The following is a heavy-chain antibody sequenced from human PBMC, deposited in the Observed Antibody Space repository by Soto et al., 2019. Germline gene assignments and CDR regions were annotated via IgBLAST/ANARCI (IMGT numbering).Heavy chain of an antibody. J-gene: IGHJ6*03. CDR1: GGSISSYY. Sequence: SETLSLTCTVSGGSISSYYWSWIRQPPGKGLEWIGYIYYSGSTNYNPSLKSRVTISVDTSKNQFSLKLSSVTAANTAVYYCARDRITMVRYLDVWGKGTTVTVSS. CDR2: IYYSGST. D-gene: IGHD3-10*01. V-gene: IGHV4-59*01. CDR3: ARDRITMVRYLDV.